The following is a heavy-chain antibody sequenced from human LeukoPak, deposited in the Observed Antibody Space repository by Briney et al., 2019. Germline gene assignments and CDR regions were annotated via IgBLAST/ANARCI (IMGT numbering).Heavy chain of an antibody. D-gene: IGHD3-3*01. J-gene: IGHJ5*02. CDR1: GFTFSSYS. CDR2: ISSSSSYI. Sequence: GGSLRLSCAASGFTFSSYSMNWVRQAPGKGLEWVSSISSSSSYIYYADSVKGRFTISRDNAKNSLYLQMNSLRAEDTAVYYCARSATIFGVEGWFDPWGRGTLVTVSS. V-gene: IGHV3-21*01. CDR3: ARSATIFGVEGWFDP.